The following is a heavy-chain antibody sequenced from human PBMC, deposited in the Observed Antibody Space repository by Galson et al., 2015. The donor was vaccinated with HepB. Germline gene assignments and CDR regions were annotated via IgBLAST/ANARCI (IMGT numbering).Heavy chain of an antibody. CDR1: GGSISSSSYY. CDR3: ARHESESKTYAADN. D-gene: IGHD2-2*01. Sequence: ETLSLTCTVSGGSISSSSYYWGWLRQPPGKGLEWIGRFYYTGSTHYNPSLKSRVTISGDTSKNQFSLKLNSVTAADTAVYYCARHESESKTYAADNWGQGTLVTVSS. J-gene: IGHJ4*02. CDR2: FYYTGST. V-gene: IGHV4-39*01.